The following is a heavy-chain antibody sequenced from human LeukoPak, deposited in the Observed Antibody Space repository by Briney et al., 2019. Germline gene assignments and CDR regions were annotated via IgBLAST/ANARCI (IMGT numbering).Heavy chain of an antibody. CDR3: ARAANEKGSSAELYY. D-gene: IGHD1-1*01. CDR1: GGTFSSYA. Sequence: SVKVSCKASGGTFSSYAISWVRQAPGQGLEWMGGIIPIFGTANYAQKFQGRVTITTDESTSTAYMELSSLRSEDTAVYCCARAANEKGSSAELYYWGQGTLVTVSS. V-gene: IGHV1-69*05. CDR2: IIPIFGTA. J-gene: IGHJ4*02.